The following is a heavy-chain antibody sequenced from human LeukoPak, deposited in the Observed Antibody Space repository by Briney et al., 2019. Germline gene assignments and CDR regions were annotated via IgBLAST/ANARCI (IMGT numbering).Heavy chain of an antibody. D-gene: IGHD3-22*01. J-gene: IGHJ3*02. Sequence: PGGSLRLSCAASGFTLTSYAMSWVRQAPGKGLEWVSAISGSGSSTYYAESVKGRFTISRDNSKNTLYLQMNSLRAEDTAVYYCARENSGYYYADAFDIWGQGTMVTVSS. CDR2: ISGSGSST. V-gene: IGHV3-23*01. CDR3: ARENSGYYYADAFDI. CDR1: GFTLTSYA.